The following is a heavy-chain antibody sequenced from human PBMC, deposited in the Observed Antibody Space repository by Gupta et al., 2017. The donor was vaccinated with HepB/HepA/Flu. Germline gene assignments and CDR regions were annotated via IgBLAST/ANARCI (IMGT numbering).Heavy chain of an antibody. V-gene: IGHV1-69*01. CDR1: GGTFSTYA. D-gene: IGHD2-2*01. J-gene: IGHJ6*03. CDR2: IIPAFGRA. CDR3: ALCPNDNVVVPARFTADNFFYYYMDV. Sequence: QVQLVQSGAEVTKPGSSVKVSCKASGGTFSTYAISWVRHAPGQGLEWMGGIIPAFGRAKYTETFQGRVTITADEYRSTAYMELSSLRSEDTAVYYCALCPNDNVVVPARFTADNFFYYYMDVWGKGTTVTVS.